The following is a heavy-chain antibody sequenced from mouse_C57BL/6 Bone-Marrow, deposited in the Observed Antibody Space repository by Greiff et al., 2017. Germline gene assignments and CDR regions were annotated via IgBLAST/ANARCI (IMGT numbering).Heavy chain of an antibody. CDR3: ARSGGCYEVWYFDV. J-gene: IGHJ1*03. Sequence: QVQLQQPGAELVKPGASVKLSCKASGYTFTSYWMQWVKQRPGQGLEWIGEIDPSDSYTNSHQKFKGKATLTVDTSSSTAYMQLSSLTSEDSAVYYCARSGGCYEVWYFDVWGTGTTVTVSS. V-gene: IGHV1-50*01. D-gene: IGHD1-1*02. CDR2: IDPSDSYT. CDR1: GYTFTSYW.